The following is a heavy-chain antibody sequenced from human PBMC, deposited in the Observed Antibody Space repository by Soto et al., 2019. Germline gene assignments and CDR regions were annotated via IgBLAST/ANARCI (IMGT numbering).Heavy chain of an antibody. CDR2: IYPGDSDT. CDR3: AKTSYPNYYYYGMDV. D-gene: IGHD1-26*01. CDR1: GYSFTSYW. V-gene: IGHV5-51*01. J-gene: IGHJ6*02. Sequence: SGESLKISCKGSGYSFTSYWIGWVRQMPGKGLEWMGIIYPGDSDTRYSPSFQGQVTISADKSISTAYLQWSSLKASDTAMYYCAKTSYPNYYYYGMDVWGQGTTVTVSS.